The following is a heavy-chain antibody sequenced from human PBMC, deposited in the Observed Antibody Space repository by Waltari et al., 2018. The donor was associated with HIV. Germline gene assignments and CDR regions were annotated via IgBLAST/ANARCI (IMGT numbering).Heavy chain of an antibody. CDR3: ARGSNKLLDY. D-gene: IGHD1-26*01. J-gene: IGHJ4*02. V-gene: IGHV6-1*01. CDR2: TYYMSKLYN. CDR1: GDSVSSNSAA. Sequence: QVQLQQSGPGLVKPSQTLSLPCAISGDSVSSNSAAWNWIRQSPSRGLEWLGRTYYMSKLYNDYALFVKGRVTITPDTSGNQFSLQLNSVTPEDTAVYYCARGSNKLLDYWGQGTLVTVSS.